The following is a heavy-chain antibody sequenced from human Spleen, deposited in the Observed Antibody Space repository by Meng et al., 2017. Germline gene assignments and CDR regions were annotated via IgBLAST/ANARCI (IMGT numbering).Heavy chain of an antibody. J-gene: IGHJ5*02. CDR1: GGSISTSGYY. Sequence: QPQLQESGPGLVKPSEALSLTCSVSGGSISTSGYYWGWIRQPPGKGLEWIGSIGHGGITYYTPSLKSRVTVSIDTSKSQFSLKLSSVTAADTAVYYCARASYGSGSPLGESWFDPWGQGTLVTVSS. D-gene: IGHD3-10*01. V-gene: IGHV4-39*07. CDR2: IGHGGIT. CDR3: ARASYGSGSPLGESWFDP.